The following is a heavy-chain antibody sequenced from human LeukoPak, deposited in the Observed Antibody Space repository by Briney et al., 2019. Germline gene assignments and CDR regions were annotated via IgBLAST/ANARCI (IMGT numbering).Heavy chain of an antibody. J-gene: IGHJ4*02. CDR3: ARGVTFCSGGGCSFPTY. CDR1: GFNVTDNY. V-gene: IGHV3-53*04. CDR2: VYSGGKT. Sequence: GGSLRLSCVASGFNVTDNYMTWVRQAPGKGLEWLSVVYSGGKTYYADSVKGRFTISRHNSKNTLFLQIDTLRPEDTAVYYCARGVTFCSGGGCSFPTYWGQGTLVTVSS. D-gene: IGHD2-15*01.